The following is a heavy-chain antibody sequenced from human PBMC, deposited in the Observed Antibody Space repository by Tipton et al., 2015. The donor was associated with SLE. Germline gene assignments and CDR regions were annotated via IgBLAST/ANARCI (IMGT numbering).Heavy chain of an antibody. CDR1: GFTFSSYW. CDR3: ASIGYSYGLYYFDY. CDR2: INSDGSST. D-gene: IGHD5-18*01. V-gene: IGHV3-74*01. J-gene: IGHJ4*02. Sequence: SLRLSCAASGFTFSSYWMHWVRQAPGKGLVWVSRINSDGSSTSYADSVKGRFTISRDNAKNTLYLQMNSLRAEDTAVYYCASIGYSYGLYYFDYWGQGTLVTVSS.